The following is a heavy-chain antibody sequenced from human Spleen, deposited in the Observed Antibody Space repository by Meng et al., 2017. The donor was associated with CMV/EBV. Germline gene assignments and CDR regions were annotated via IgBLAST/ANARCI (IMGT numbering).Heavy chain of an antibody. CDR2: INHSGST. Sequence: YGGSFSGYYWSWIRQPPGKGLEWIGEINHSGSTNYNPSLKSRVTISVDTSKNQFSLKLSSVTAADTAVYYCARAGYYYDSSGYYNFDYWGQGTLVT. CDR3: ARAGYYYDSSGYYNFDY. V-gene: IGHV4-34*01. D-gene: IGHD3-22*01. CDR1: GGSFSGYY. J-gene: IGHJ4*02.